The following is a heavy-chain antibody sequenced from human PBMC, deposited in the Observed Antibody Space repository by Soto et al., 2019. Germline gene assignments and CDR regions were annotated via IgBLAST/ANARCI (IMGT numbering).Heavy chain of an antibody. CDR3: GTPVSSGYQAFEV. D-gene: IGHD3-22*01. V-gene: IGHV4-39*01. CDR1: GGSIISSIYY. Sequence: QLQLRESGPGLVKPSETLSLTCTVSGGSIISSIYYWGWIRQPPGKGLEWIGSIYSSGSTYYNPSLKSRVTISVDTSRNQFSLKLSSVTAADTAMYYCGTPVSSGYQAFEVWGQGTMVTVSS. CDR2: IYSSGST. J-gene: IGHJ3*01.